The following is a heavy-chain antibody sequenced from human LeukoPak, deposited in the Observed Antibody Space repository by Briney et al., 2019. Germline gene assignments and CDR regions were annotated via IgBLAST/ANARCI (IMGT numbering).Heavy chain of an antibody. V-gene: IGHV3-30-3*01. D-gene: IGHD3-10*01. J-gene: IGHJ4*02. CDR3: ARDGGAGGFGELLPFDY. Sequence: PGGSLRLSCAASGFTFSSYAMHWVRQAPGKGLEWVAVISYDGSNKYYADSVKGRFTISRDNSKNTLYLQMNSLRAEDTAVYYCARDGGAGGFGELLPFDYWGQGTLVTVSS. CDR1: GFTFSSYA. CDR2: ISYDGSNK.